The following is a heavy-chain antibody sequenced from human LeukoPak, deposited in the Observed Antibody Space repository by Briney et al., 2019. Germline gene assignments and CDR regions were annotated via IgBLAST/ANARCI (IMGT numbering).Heavy chain of an antibody. D-gene: IGHD1-26*01. CDR3: AKDSGTYYVSYAFDI. V-gene: IGHV3-30*02. CDR2: IRYDGTNK. J-gene: IGHJ3*02. CDR1: GFTFSSYG. Sequence: TGGSLRLSCAASGFTFSSYGMHWVRQAPGKGLECVAFIRYDGTNKYYADSVKGRFTISRDNSKNTLYLQMNSLRSEDTAVYYCAKDSGTYYVSYAFDIWGQGTMVTVSS.